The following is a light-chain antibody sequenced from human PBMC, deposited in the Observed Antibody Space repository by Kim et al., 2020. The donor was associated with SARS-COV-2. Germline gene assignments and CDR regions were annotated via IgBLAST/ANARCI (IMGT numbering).Light chain of an antibody. Sequence: SPGERPTLACRASQGVSSYLAWYQQKPGQAPRLLIYDASNRATGIPARFSGSGSGTDFTLTIGSLEPEDFAVYYCQQRGNWPLTFGGGTKVDIK. J-gene: IGKJ4*01. CDR1: QGVSSY. CDR2: DAS. V-gene: IGKV3-11*01. CDR3: QQRGNWPLT.